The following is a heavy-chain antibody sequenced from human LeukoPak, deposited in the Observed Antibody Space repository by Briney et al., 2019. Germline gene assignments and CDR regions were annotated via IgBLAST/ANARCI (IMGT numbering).Heavy chain of an antibody. Sequence: GGSLGLSCAASGFTFTTYTIHWIRQAPGKGLEYVSAVVGNGGTTYYADSVRGRFTISRDNSKNTVYLQMGSLRAEDTAVYYCARERAYYYFDYWGQGAQVTVSS. CDR3: ARERAYYYFDY. CDR1: GFTFTTYT. V-gene: IGHV3-64*02. CDR2: VVGNGGTT. J-gene: IGHJ4*02. D-gene: IGHD2-21*01.